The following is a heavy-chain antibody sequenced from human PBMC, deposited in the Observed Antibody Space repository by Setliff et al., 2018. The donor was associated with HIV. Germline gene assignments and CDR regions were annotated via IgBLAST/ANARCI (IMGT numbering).Heavy chain of an antibody. CDR2: INTNTGNP. Sequence: ASVKVSCKTSGYTFTNYALNWVRQAPGQGLVWMGWINTNTGNPTYAQGFTGRFVFSLDTSVSTAYLQISSLKAEDSAIYYCARVSDTGVDPQTHRDYWGQGTPVTVS. CDR3: ARVSDTGVDPQTHRDY. J-gene: IGHJ4*02. D-gene: IGHD2-21*01. V-gene: IGHV7-4-1*02. CDR1: GYTFTNYA.